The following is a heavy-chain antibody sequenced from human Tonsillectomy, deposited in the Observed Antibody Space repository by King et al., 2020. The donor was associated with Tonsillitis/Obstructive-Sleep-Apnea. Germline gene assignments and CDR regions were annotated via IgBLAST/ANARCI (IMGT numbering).Heavy chain of an antibody. CDR2: ISAYNGDT. J-gene: IGHJ4*02. V-gene: IGHV1-18*01. CDR1: GYTFTNYG. CDR3: ARDSMSHYYDSSGYYPFEN. Sequence: QLVQSGAEVKKPGASVKVSCKASGYTFTNYGISWVRQAPGQGLEWMGWISAYNGDTNYAQKLQGRVTMTTDTSTSTAYMELSSLRSDDTALYYCARDSMSHYYDSSGYYPFENWGQGTLVTVSS. D-gene: IGHD3-22*01.